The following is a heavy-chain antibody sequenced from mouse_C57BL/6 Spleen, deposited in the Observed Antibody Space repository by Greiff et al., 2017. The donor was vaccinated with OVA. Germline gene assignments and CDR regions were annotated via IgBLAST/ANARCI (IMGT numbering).Heavy chain of an antibody. CDR3: ARSRYYYGSSYEWYFDV. CDR1: GYTFTRYG. Sequence: QVQLQQSGAELARPGASVKLSCKASGYTFTRYGISWVKQRTGQGLEWIGEIYPRSGNTYYNEKFKGKATLTADKSSSTAYMELRSLTSEDSAVYFCARSRYYYGSSYEWYFDVWGTGTTVTVSA. CDR2: IYPRSGNT. V-gene: IGHV1-81*01. J-gene: IGHJ1*03. D-gene: IGHD1-1*01.